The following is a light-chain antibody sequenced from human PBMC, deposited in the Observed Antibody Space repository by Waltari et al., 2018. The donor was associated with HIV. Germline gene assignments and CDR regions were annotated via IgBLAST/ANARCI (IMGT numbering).Light chain of an antibody. V-gene: IGKV3-15*01. J-gene: IGKJ4*02. Sequence: EIVMTQSPATLPVSPGEGATLSCRASQSVSSNVARYQQKPGQAPRLLIYGVSTRGTGIPARFSGIGSETEFTLTISSLQSEDFAVYYCQQYNNWPALTFGGGTKVEIK. CDR3: QQYNNWPALT. CDR2: GVS. CDR1: QSVSSN.